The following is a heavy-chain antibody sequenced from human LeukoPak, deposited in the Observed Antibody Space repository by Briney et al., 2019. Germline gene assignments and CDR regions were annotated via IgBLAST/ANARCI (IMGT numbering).Heavy chain of an antibody. CDR1: GFTFSSYA. CDR3: AKSPGSGSIRYYGMDV. J-gene: IGHJ6*02. V-gene: IGHV3-23*01. D-gene: IGHD3-10*01. Sequence: GGSLRLSCAASGFTFSSYAMSWVRQAPGKGLEWVSAISGSGGSTYYADSVKGRFTISRDNSKNTLYLQMNSLRAEDTAVYYCAKSPGSGSIRYYGMDVWGQGTTVTLS. CDR2: ISGSGGST.